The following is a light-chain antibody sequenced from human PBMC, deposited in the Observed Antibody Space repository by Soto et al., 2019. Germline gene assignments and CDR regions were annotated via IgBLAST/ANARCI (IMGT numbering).Light chain of an antibody. J-gene: IGKJ1*01. Sequence: EIVLTQSPGTLSLSPGERATLSCRASRSISSTYLAWYQQRPGQAPRLLIYGASSRATGIPDRFSGSGSGTDFTLTISRLQPEDFAVYWCQQYGSSPWTFGQGTKVETK. CDR2: GAS. CDR1: RSISSTY. V-gene: IGKV3-20*01. CDR3: QQYGSSPWT.